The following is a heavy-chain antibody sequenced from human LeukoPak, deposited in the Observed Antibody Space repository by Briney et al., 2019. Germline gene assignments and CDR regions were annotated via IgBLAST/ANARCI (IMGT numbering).Heavy chain of an antibody. CDR1: GFTFGSYG. CDR3: ARDFWNEPSKYFDY. CDR2: IWYHGNDV. D-gene: IGHD3-3*01. V-gene: IGHV3-33*01. J-gene: IGHJ4*02. Sequence: PGGSLRLSCSASGFTFGSYGMHWGRQAPGKGLEWVALIWYHGNDVDYADSVKGRFTVSRDNSKNTLYLQMNSVRAEDTAVYFCARDFWNEPSKYFDYWGQGTLVTVSS.